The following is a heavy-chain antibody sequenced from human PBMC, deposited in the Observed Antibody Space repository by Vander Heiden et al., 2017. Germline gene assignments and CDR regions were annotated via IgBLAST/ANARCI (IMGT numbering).Heavy chain of an antibody. D-gene: IGHD3-3*01. CDR3: ATHCGNGYNWFDP. Sequence: QVQLQQSGPGLVKPSQTLSLTCAISGDSVSNSNTAWNWIRQSPSRGLAGLGRTYYRSKWYNEWAGAMKSRITINQDTSKKQFSLHMKSVTTVDTAVYYYATHCGNGYNWFDPGGQGTLVTVFS. V-gene: IGHV6-1*01. J-gene: IGHJ5*02. CDR1: GDSVSNSNTA. CDR2: TYYRSKWYN.